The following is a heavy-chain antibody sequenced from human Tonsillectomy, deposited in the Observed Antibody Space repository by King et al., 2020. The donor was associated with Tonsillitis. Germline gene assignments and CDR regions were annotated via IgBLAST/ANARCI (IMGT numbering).Heavy chain of an antibody. CDR2: VSYDASNI. CDR1: GFTFSTFA. CDR3: ARALRDTPMVAALDY. V-gene: IGHV3-30*04. D-gene: IGHD5-18*01. Sequence: VQLVESGGGVVQPGRSLRLSCAASGFTFSTFAMHWVRQAPGKGLEWVALVSYDASNIYYADSVKGRFTISRDNSKNTLYLQMNSLRAEDTAVYYCARALRDTPMVAALDYWGQGTLVTVSS. J-gene: IGHJ4*02.